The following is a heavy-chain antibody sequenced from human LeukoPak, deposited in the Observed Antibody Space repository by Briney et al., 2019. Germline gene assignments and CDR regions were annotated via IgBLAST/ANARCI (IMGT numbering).Heavy chain of an antibody. CDR2: IKQDGSEK. CDR1: GFTFSSYW. Sequence: GGSLRLSCAASGFTFSSYWMSWVRQAPGKGLEWVAHIKQDGSEKYYVDSVKGRFTISRDNAKNSLYLQMNSLRAEDTAVYYCASNMVVVAATRIYYYYYGMDVWGQGTTVTVSS. J-gene: IGHJ6*02. V-gene: IGHV3-7*01. CDR3: ASNMVVVAATRIYYYYYGMDV. D-gene: IGHD2-15*01.